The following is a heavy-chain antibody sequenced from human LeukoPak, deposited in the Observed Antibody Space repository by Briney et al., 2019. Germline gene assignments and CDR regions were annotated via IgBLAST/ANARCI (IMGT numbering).Heavy chain of an antibody. D-gene: IGHD6-19*01. CDR3: ALDSSGWYYFDY. Sequence: AGGSLRLSCAASGFTFSSYWMHWVRQAPGKGLVWVSRINSDGSSTSYADSVKGRFTISRDNAKNTLYLQMNSLRAEDTAVYYYALDSSGWYYFDYWGQGTLVTVSS. CDR1: GFTFSSYW. J-gene: IGHJ4*02. V-gene: IGHV3-74*01. CDR2: INSDGSST.